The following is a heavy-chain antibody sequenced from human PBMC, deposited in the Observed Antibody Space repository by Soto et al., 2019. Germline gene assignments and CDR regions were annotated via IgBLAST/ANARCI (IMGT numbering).Heavy chain of an antibody. CDR1: GGSIRSGSHY. V-gene: IGHV4-31*03. Sequence: TLSLTCTVSGGSIRSGSHYWSWIRQHPGKGLEWIGYIYYSGSTYYNPSLKSRITISISTSKNQFSLKLTSVTAADTAVYYGAREGGDGIDYWGQGTLVTVSS. CDR2: IYYSGST. J-gene: IGHJ4*02. D-gene: IGHD3-16*01. CDR3: AREGGDGIDY.